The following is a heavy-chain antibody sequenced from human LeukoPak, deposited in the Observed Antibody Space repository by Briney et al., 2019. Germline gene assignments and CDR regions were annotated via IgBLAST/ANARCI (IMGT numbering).Heavy chain of an antibody. D-gene: IGHD3-16*01. Sequence: ASVKVSFTSSGITFTSYYIHWVRQAPGRGLERMGKINPSGTSTTYAPKYQGRGTVTKDTSPNTVYMDLRSLRSDDSAVYYCALIAPPHNWGQGTLVTVSS. CDR2: INPSGTST. V-gene: IGHV1-46*01. J-gene: IGHJ4*02. CDR1: GITFTSYY. CDR3: ALIAPPHN.